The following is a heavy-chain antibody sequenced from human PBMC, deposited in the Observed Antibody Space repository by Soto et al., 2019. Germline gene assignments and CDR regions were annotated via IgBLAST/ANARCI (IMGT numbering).Heavy chain of an antibody. J-gene: IGHJ5*02. V-gene: IGHV1-69*01. D-gene: IGHD3-9*01. Sequence: QVQLVQSGAEVKKPWSSVKVSCKPSGTTFDSFTFAWVRQAPGQGIEWLGGFVPMFGSASIAQRFPGRVRITADASPGTGYMELSDLRSDDSAIYYCAREDDTTGHYSWFDPWGPGTLVTVSS. CDR1: GTTFDSFT. CDR3: AREDDTTGHYSWFDP. CDR2: FVPMFGSA.